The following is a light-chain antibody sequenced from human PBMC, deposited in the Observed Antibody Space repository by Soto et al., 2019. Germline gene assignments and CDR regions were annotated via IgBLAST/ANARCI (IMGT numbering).Light chain of an antibody. J-gene: IGLJ1*01. V-gene: IGLV1-40*01. CDR3: QSYDTSLSVYV. Sequence: QSALTQPPSVSGAPGQRVTISCTGSSSNIGAGYDLHWYQQLPGTAPKLLIFGNTNRPSGVPDRFSGSKSGTSASLAITGLQAEDEADYYCQSYDTSLSVYVFGTGTKVTVL. CDR1: SSNIGAGYD. CDR2: GNT.